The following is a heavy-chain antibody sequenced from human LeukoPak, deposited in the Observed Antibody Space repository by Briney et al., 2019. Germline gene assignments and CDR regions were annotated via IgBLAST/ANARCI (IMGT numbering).Heavy chain of an antibody. CDR3: ARDQYTDGSGSYEHFY. CDR2: ISAANGNT. CDR1: GDTFIPYT. V-gene: IGHV1-18*04. D-gene: IGHD3-10*01. J-gene: IGHJ4*02. Sequence: ASVKVSCKASGDTFIPYTFSWVRQAPGQGLEWMGWISAANGNTNYAQKLQGRVTMTTDTSTSTAYMELRSLRSDDTAVYYCARDQYTDGSGSYEHFYWGQGTLVTVSS.